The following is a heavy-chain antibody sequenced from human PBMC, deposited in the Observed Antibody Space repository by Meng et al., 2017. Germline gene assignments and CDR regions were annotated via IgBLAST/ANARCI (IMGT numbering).Heavy chain of an antibody. V-gene: IGHV3-7*01. D-gene: IGHD6-19*01. CDR3: ARDVSSGWQMTTYYYYGMDV. J-gene: IGHJ6*02. CDR2: IKQDGSEK. Sequence: GESLKTSCAAPGFTLSSYWMSRVRQAPGKGLEWVANIKQDGSEKYYVDSVKGRFTISRDNAKNSLSLQMNSLRAEDTAVYYCARDVSSGWQMTTYYYYGMDVWGQGTTVTVSS. CDR1: GFTLSSYW.